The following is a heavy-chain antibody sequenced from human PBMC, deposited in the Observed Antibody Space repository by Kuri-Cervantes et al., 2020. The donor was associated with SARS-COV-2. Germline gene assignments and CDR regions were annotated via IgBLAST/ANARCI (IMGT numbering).Heavy chain of an antibody. CDR3: ARDNLVDFYDSSGYYYWYFDL. D-gene: IGHD3-22*01. CDR1: GFTFSSHW. J-gene: IGHJ2*01. CDR2: INSDGRT. Sequence: GESLKISCAASGFTFSSHWMHWVRQAPGKGLVWVSRINSDGRTSYADSVKGRFTISRDNAKNSLYLQMNSLRAEDTAVYYCARDNLVDFYDSSGYYYWYFDLWGRGTLVIVSS. V-gene: IGHV3-74*01.